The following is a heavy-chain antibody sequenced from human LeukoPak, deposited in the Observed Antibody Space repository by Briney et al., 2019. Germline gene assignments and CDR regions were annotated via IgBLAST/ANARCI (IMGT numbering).Heavy chain of an antibody. CDR3: ARAGYSSSWYYRWFDP. D-gene: IGHD6-13*01. Sequence: SETLSLTCTVSGGSISSYYWSWIRQPPGKGLEWIGEINHIGSTNYNPSLKSRVTVSVDTSKNQFSLKLSSVTAADTAVYYCARAGYSSSWYYRWFDPWGQGTLVTVSS. CDR2: INHIGST. J-gene: IGHJ5*02. CDR1: GGSISSYY. V-gene: IGHV4-34*01.